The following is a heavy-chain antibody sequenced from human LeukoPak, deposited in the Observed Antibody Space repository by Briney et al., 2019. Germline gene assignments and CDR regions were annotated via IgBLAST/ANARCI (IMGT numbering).Heavy chain of an antibody. CDR3: GRQPYYDILTGYYYPFDY. Sequence: SETLSLTCTDSGGSISSYYWSWIRQPPGKGLEWIGYIYYSGSTNYNPSLKSRVTISVDTSKNQFSLKLSSVTAADTGVYYCGRQPYYDILTGYYYPFDYWGRGTLVSVSS. D-gene: IGHD3-9*01. V-gene: IGHV4-59*08. CDR1: GGSISSYY. CDR2: IYYSGST. J-gene: IGHJ4*02.